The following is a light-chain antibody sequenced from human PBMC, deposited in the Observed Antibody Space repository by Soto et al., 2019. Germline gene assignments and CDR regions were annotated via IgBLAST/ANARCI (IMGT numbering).Light chain of an antibody. CDR1: QSVSSSY. Sequence: EIVLPQSPGTLSLSPGARATLSCRASQSVSSSYFAWYQQKPGQTPRLVIYDTSIRATGTPGSFSGSGSGTEFTLTISSLQSEDFAVYYCQQYHRWPLTVGGGTKVDIK. J-gene: IGKJ4*01. V-gene: IGKV3-20*01. CDR2: DTS. CDR3: QQYHRWPLT.